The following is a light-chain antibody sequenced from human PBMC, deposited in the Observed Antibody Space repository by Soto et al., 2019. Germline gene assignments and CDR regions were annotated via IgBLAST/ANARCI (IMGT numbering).Light chain of an antibody. CDR2: GAS. CDR1: QSVSSN. V-gene: IGKV3-15*01. J-gene: IGKJ1*01. CDR3: QQYNNWPRT. Sequence: EIVMTQSPATLSVSPGERATLFCRASQSVSSNLAWYQQKPGQAPRLLIYGASTRATGIPARFSGSGSGTEFTLTISRLQSEDFAVYYCQQYNNWPRTFGQGTKVDIK.